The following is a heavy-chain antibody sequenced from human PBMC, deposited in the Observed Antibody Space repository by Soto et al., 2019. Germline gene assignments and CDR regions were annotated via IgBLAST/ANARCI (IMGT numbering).Heavy chain of an antibody. V-gene: IGHV1-18*01. CDR1: GYTFTNSG. CDR3: AREDYYDSSGYLPVRYYFGMDV. J-gene: IGHJ6*02. Sequence: GASVKVSCKASGYTFTNSGISWVRQAPGQGLEWMGWIGAYNGHTKYAQKLQGRVTMTTDTSTSTAYMELRSLKSDDTAVYYCAREDYYDSSGYLPVRYYFGMDVWGQGTTVTFSS. CDR2: IGAYNGHT. D-gene: IGHD3-22*01.